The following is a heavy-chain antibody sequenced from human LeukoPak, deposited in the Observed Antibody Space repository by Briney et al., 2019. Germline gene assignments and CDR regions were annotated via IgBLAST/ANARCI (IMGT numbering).Heavy chain of an antibody. V-gene: IGHV4-59*01. Sequence: PGGSLRLSCAASGFTFSSYAMSWIRQPPGKGLEWIGYIYYSRSTNYNPSLKSRVTISVDTSKNQFSLKLSSVTAADTAVYYCARVGYYGSGSYYSRDYWGQGTLVTVSS. CDR2: IYYSRST. J-gene: IGHJ4*02. CDR3: ARVGYYGSGSYYSRDY. D-gene: IGHD3-10*01. CDR1: GFTFSSYA.